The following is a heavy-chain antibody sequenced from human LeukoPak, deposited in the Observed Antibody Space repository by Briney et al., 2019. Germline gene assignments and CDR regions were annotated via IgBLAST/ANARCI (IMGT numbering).Heavy chain of an antibody. CDR3: ASHSGYDFSYFDY. Sequence: GSLRLSCAASGFTFSSYAMSWVRQAPGKGLEWVSGISGSGGSAFYPDSVKGRFTISRDNSEKTLYLQMISLRAEDTAVYYCASHSGYDFSYFDYWGQGTLVTVSS. CDR2: ISGSGGSA. V-gene: IGHV3-23*01. J-gene: IGHJ4*02. D-gene: IGHD5-12*01. CDR1: GFTFSSYA.